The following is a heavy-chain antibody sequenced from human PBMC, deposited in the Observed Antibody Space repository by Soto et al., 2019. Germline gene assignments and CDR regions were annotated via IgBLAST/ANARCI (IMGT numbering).Heavy chain of an antibody. V-gene: IGHV1-3*01. CDR1: GYTFTSYA. Sequence: ASVKVSCKASGYTFTSYAMHWVRQAPGQGLEWMGWISGYKGYTKYSQKFQGRVTMTTEKSTATGYMELTSLRSDDTAVYYCAKTPHYDNSGYYSWFDLWGQGTLVTVSS. CDR2: ISGYKGYT. CDR3: AKTPHYDNSGYYSWFDL. D-gene: IGHD3-22*01. J-gene: IGHJ5*02.